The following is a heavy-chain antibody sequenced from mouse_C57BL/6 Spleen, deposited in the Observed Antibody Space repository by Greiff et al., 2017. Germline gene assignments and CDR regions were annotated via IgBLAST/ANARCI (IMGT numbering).Heavy chain of an antibody. CDR2: INPYNGGT. Sequence: EVQLQQSGPVLVKPGASVKMSCKASGYTFTDYYMNWVKQSHGKSLEWIGVINPYNGGTSYNQKFKGKATLTVDKSSSTAYMELNSLTSEDSAVYYCARGGLPYWYFDVWGTGTTVTVSS. CDR1: GYTFTDYY. V-gene: IGHV1-19*01. CDR3: ARGGLPYWYFDV. J-gene: IGHJ1*03. D-gene: IGHD2-4*01.